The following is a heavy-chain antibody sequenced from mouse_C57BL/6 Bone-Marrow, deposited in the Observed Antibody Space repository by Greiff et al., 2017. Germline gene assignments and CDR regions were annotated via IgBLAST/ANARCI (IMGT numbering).Heavy chain of an antibody. Sequence: QVQLQPGAELVKPGASVKMSCKDSGYTFTSYWITWVKQRPGQGLEWIGDIYPGSGSTNYNEKFKSKATLTVDTSSSTAYMQLSSLTSEDSAVYYCARPYYSNYWYFDVWGTGTTVTVSS. D-gene: IGHD2-5*01. V-gene: IGHV1-55*01. CDR3: ARPYYSNYWYFDV. CDR2: IYPGSGST. J-gene: IGHJ1*03. CDR1: GYTFTSYW.